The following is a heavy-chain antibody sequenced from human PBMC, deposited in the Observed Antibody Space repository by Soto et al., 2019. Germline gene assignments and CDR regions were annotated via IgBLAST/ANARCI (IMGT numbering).Heavy chain of an antibody. V-gene: IGHV3-21*01. CDR1: GFTFSSYS. D-gene: IGHD6-19*01. CDR2: ISSSSSYI. Sequence: EVQLVESGGGLVKPGGSLRLSCAASGFTFSSYSMNWVRQAPGKGLEWVSSISSSSSYIYYADSVKGRFTISRDNAKNSLYLQMNSLRAEDTAVYYCARDGDVAGPAFDYWGQGTLVTVSS. CDR3: ARDGDVAGPAFDY. J-gene: IGHJ4*02.